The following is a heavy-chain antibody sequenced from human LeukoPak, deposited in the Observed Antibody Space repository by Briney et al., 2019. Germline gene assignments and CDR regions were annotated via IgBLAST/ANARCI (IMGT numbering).Heavy chain of an antibody. CDR2: IIPIFGTA. J-gene: IGHJ4*02. Sequence: SVKVSCKASGGTFRFHAISWVRQAPGQGLEWMGRIIPIFGTANYAQKFQGRVTITTDESASTAYMELSSLRSEDTAVYYCAACSGGSCYVDXWGQGXLVTVS. D-gene: IGHD2-15*01. V-gene: IGHV1-69*05. CDR3: AACSGGSCYVDX. CDR1: GGTFRFHA.